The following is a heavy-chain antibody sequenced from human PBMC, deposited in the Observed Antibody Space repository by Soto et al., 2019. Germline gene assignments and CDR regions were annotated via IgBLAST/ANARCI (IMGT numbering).Heavy chain of an antibody. CDR2: KSYDGSNK. D-gene: IGHD2-2*01. CDR3: AKQVPAAIIHYYYGMDV. Sequence: QVQLVESGGGVVQPGRSLRLSCAASGFTFSSYGMHWVRQAPGKGLEWVAVKSYDGSNKYYADSVKGRFTISRDNSKNTLYLQMNSLRAEDTAVYYCAKQVPAAIIHYYYGMDVWGQGTTVTVSS. J-gene: IGHJ6*02. V-gene: IGHV3-30*18. CDR1: GFTFSSYG.